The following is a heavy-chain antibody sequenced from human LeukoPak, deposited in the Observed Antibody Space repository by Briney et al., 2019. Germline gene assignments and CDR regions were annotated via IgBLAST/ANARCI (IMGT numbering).Heavy chain of an antibody. CDR2: ISGSGGST. Sequence: TGGSLRLSCAASGFYFSSNWMHWVRHAPGQGLEWVSAISGSGGSTYYADSVKGRFTISRDNSKNTLYLQMNSLRAEDTAVYYCAKATPTLFDYWGQGTLVTVSS. CDR1: GFYFSSNW. V-gene: IGHV3-23*01. J-gene: IGHJ4*02. CDR3: AKATPTLFDY.